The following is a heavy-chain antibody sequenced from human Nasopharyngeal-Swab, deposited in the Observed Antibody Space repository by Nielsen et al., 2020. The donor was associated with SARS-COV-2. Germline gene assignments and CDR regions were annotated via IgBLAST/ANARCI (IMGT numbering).Heavy chain of an antibody. CDR1: AFTLVYYS. D-gene: IGHD2-8*02. CDR2: ISSSGNT. CDR3: ALWSQNHFDY. V-gene: IGHV3-23*01. Sequence: AGSLRLSCDVSAFTLVYYSMNWVRQAPGKGPEWVATISSSGNTHYSDSAKGRFSISTDKSKIAFYLQMTSLRAEDTALYYCALWSQNHFDYWGRGTQVTVSS. J-gene: IGHJ4*02.